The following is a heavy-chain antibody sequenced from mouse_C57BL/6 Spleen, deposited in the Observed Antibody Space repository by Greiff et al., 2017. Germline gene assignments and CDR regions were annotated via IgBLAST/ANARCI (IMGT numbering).Heavy chain of an antibody. D-gene: IGHD1-1*01. V-gene: IGHV1-52*01. Sequence: QVQLQQPGAELVRPGSSVKLSCKASGYTFTSYWMHWVKQRPIQGLEWIGNIDPSDSETHYNQKIKDKATLTVDKSSSTAYMQLSCRTSEDSAVYYCARDYGSSYWFAYWGQGTLVTVSA. CDR3: ARDYGSSYWFAY. CDR2: IDPSDSET. J-gene: IGHJ3*01. CDR1: GYTFTSYW.